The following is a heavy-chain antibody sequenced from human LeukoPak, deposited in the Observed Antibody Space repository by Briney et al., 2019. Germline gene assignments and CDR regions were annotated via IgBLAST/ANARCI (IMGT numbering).Heavy chain of an antibody. V-gene: IGHV3-30*18. J-gene: IGHJ4*02. CDR1: GFTFSSYG. Sequence: PGGSLRLSCAASGFTFSSYGMHWVRQAPGKGLQWVAVISYDGSNKYYADSVKGRFTISRDNSKNTLYLQMNSLRAEDTAVYYCAKDGKDRPFDYWGQGTLVTVSS. D-gene: IGHD1-1*01. CDR2: ISYDGSNK. CDR3: AKDGKDRPFDY.